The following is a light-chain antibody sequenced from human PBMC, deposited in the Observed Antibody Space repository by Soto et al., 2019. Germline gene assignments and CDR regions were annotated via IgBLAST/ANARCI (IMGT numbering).Light chain of an antibody. V-gene: IGKV1-9*01. CDR3: QHYNSYSEA. Sequence: IQLTQSPSSLSASVGDRVTITCRASQGISNYLAWYQQKPGKTPRLLIYGATTLQSGVPSRFSGSGSGTDFALTISSLQPEDFATYYCQHYNSYSEAFGQGTKVDIK. CDR1: QGISNY. J-gene: IGKJ1*01. CDR2: GAT.